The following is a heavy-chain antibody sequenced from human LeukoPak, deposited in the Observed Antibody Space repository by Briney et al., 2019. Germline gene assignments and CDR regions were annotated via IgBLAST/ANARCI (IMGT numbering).Heavy chain of an antibody. V-gene: IGHV3-21*01. Sequence: GVSLRLSCAASGVTFSSYAMNWVRQAPGKGLEWVSSISSSSSYIYYADSVKGRFTISRDNAKNSLYLQMNSLRAEDTAVYYCARDSQVVVAATPGYWYFDLWGRGTLVTVSS. D-gene: IGHD2-15*01. CDR2: ISSSSSYI. J-gene: IGHJ2*01. CDR1: GVTFSSYA. CDR3: ARDSQVVVAATPGYWYFDL.